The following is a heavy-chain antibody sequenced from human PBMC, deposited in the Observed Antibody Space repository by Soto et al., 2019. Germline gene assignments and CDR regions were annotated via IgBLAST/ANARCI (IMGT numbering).Heavy chain of an antibody. CDR3: ARGRPTVDMGQPWSPSRDGMVVFDY. CDR2: IWDDGSNK. V-gene: IGHV3-33*01. D-gene: IGHD4-17*01. Sequence: RLSCAGSGFTFSSYGMHWVRQAPGKGLEWVAVIWDDGSNKYYADSVKGRFTISRDNSKNTLYLQMNSLRAEDTAVYYCARGRPTVDMGQPWSPSRDGMVVFDYWGQGTLVTVSS. J-gene: IGHJ4*02. CDR1: GFTFSSYG.